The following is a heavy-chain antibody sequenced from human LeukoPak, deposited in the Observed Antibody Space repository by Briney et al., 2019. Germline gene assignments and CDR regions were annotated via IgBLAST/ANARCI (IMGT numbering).Heavy chain of an antibody. CDR2: IYYSGST. D-gene: IGHD5/OR15-5a*01. CDR1: GGSISSYY. J-gene: IGHJ5*02. V-gene: IGHV4-59*08. Sequence: SETLSLTCTASGGSISSYYRSWIRQPPGKGLEWIGYIYYSGSTTYNPSLKSRVTISVDTSKNQFSLKLSSVTAADTAVYYCAKYVSTGWFDPWGQGTLVTVSS. CDR3: AKYVSTGWFDP.